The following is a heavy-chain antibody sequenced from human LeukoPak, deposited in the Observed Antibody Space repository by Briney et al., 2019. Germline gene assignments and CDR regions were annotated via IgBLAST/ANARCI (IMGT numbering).Heavy chain of an antibody. D-gene: IGHD4-23*01. CDR3: ARGRLAENTVVTPYNY. Sequence: ASVKVSCKASGGTFSRYAISWVRQAPGQGLEWMGGIIPIFGTPNYAQKFQGRVTITADESTSTAYAELSSLRSEDTAVYYCARGRLAENTVVTPYNYWGQGTLVTVSS. V-gene: IGHV1-69*13. CDR1: GGTFSRYA. CDR2: IIPIFGTP. J-gene: IGHJ4*02.